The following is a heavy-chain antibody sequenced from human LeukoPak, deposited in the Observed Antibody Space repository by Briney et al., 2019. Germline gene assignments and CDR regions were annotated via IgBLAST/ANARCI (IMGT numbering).Heavy chain of an antibody. D-gene: IGHD3-16*02. CDR2: ISYNGSHQ. Sequence: AGRSLRLSCAASGFTFSSYGMHWVRQAPGKGLEWLTVISYNGSHQYYSDSVKGRFTISRDNAKNSLYLQMNSLRAEDTAVYYCARHRTFDYWGQGTLVTVSS. V-gene: IGHV3-30*03. J-gene: IGHJ4*02. CDR1: GFTFSSYG. CDR3: ARHRTFDY.